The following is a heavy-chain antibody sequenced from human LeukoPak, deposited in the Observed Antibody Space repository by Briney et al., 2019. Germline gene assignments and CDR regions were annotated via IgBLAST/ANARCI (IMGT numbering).Heavy chain of an antibody. V-gene: IGHV1-18*01. D-gene: IGHD2-15*01. CDR1: GYTFTTYG. Sequence: ASVKVSCKASGYTFTTYGISWVRQAPGQGLEWMGWISAYNGNTNYAQKLQGRVTMTTDTSTSTAYMELRSLRSDDTAVYYCARDPPRIVVVVAATNYYGMDVWGQGTTVTVSS. CDR3: ARDPPRIVVVVAATNYYGMDV. CDR2: ISAYNGNT. J-gene: IGHJ6*02.